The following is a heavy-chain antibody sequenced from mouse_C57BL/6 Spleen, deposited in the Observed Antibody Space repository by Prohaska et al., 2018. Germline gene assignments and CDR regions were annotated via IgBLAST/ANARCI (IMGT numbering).Heavy chain of an antibody. V-gene: IGHV6-3*01. Sequence: EVKLEEAGGGLVQPGGSMKLSWVASGFTFRNYWMNWVRQSPEKGVGWVVQIRLKSDNYATHYAESVKGRFTISRDDSKSSVYLQMNNLRAEDTGIYYCTADPNAYWGQGTLVTVSA. CDR1: GFTFRNYW. CDR3: TADPNAY. CDR2: IRLKSDNYAT. J-gene: IGHJ3*01.